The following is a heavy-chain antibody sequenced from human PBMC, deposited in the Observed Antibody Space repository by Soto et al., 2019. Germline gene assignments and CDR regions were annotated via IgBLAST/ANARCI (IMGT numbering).Heavy chain of an antibody. CDR3: ARMKGIGLTGTTRNSRRFDP. J-gene: IGHJ5*02. CDR1: GGSFSGYY. V-gene: IGHV4-34*01. D-gene: IGHD1-7*01. Sequence: SETLSLTCAVYGGSFSGYYWSWIRQPPGKGLEWIGEINHSGSTNYNPSLKSRVTISVDTSKNQFSLKLSSVTAADTAVYYCARMKGIGLTGTTRNSRRFDPWGQGTLVTVSS. CDR2: INHSGST.